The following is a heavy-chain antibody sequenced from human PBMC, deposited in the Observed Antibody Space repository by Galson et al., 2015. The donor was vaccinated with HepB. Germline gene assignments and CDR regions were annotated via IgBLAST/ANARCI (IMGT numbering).Heavy chain of an antibody. CDR3: ASGGEYSSGWYSDY. CDR1: GYTFTGYY. D-gene: IGHD6-19*01. CDR2: INPNSGGT. J-gene: IGHJ4*02. Sequence: SVKVSCKASGYTFTGYYMHWVRQAPGQGLEWMGWINPNSGGTNYAQKFQGRVTITADESTSTAYMELSSLRSEDTAVYYCASGGEYSSGWYSDYWGQGTLVTVSS. V-gene: IGHV1-2*02.